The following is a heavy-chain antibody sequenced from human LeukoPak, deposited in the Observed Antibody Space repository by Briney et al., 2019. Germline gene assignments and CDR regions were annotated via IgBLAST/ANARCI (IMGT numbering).Heavy chain of an antibody. Sequence: PSETLSLTCTVSGGSISSSSYYWGWIRQPPGKGLEWIGSIYYSGSTYYNPSLKSRVTISVDTSKNQFSLKLSSVTAADTAVYYCARIAYDFWSGFLAPVGPFDPWGQGTLVTVSS. V-gene: IGHV4-39*01. CDR2: IYYSGST. J-gene: IGHJ5*02. CDR1: GGSISSSSYY. CDR3: ARIAYDFWSGFLAPVGPFDP. D-gene: IGHD3-3*01.